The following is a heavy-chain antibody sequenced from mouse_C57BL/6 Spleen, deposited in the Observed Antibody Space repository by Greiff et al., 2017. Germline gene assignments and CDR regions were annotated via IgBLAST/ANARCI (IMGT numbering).Heavy chain of an antibody. V-gene: IGHV5-4*01. Sequence: EVKLMESGGGLVKPGGSLKLSCAASGFTFSSYAMSWVRQTPEKRLEWVATISDGGSYTYYPDNVKGRFTLSRDNAKNNLYLQMSHLESEDTAMYYCAKDGLNYYGKYDYVDYWSQGTTLTVSS. D-gene: IGHD2-1*01. CDR3: AKDGLNYYGKYDYVDY. CDR1: GFTFSSYA. J-gene: IGHJ2*01. CDR2: ISDGGSYT.